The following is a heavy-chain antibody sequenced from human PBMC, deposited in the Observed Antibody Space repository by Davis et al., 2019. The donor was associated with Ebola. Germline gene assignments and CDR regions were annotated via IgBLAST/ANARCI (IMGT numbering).Heavy chain of an antibody. Sequence: PSETLSLTCTVSGGSISSSSYYWGWIRQPPGKGLEWIGSIYYSGSTYYNPSLKSRVTISVDTSKNQFSLKLSSVTAADTAVYYCARQGYYYDSSGYYVWFDPWGQGTLVTVSS. CDR2: IYYSGST. CDR3: ARQGYYYDSSGYYVWFDP. CDR1: GGSISSSSYY. J-gene: IGHJ5*02. V-gene: IGHV4-39*01. D-gene: IGHD3-22*01.